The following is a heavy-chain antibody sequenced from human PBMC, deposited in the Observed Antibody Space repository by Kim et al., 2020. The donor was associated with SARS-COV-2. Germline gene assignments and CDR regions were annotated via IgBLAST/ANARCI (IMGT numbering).Heavy chain of an antibody. J-gene: IGHJ3*01. Sequence: NYNPSLRGRVTTSPDASKNQFSLRLTSVTAADTAVYFCARVSFDAFDFWGQGTTVIVSS. CDR3: ARVSFDAFDF. V-gene: IGHV4-59*03.